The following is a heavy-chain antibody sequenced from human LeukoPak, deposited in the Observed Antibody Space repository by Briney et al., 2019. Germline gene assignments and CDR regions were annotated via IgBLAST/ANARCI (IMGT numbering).Heavy chain of an antibody. D-gene: IGHD5-12*01. CDR3: ARGWLPYYFDY. CDR1: GGSFSGYY. CDR2: INHSGST. J-gene: IGHJ4*02. V-gene: IGHV4-34*01. Sequence: SETLSLTCAVYGGSFSGYYWSWIRQPPGKGLEWIGEINHSGSTNYNPSLKSRVTISVDTSKNQFSLKLSSVTAADTAVYYCARGWLPYYFDYWGQGTLVTVSP.